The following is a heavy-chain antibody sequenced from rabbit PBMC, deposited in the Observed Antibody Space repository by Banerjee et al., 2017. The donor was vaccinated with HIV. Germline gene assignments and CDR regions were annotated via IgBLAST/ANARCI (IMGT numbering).Heavy chain of an antibody. CDR1: GIDFNSNYW. CDR2: IYVSSDNT. D-gene: IGHD1-1*01. V-gene: IGHV1S45*01. Sequence: QEQLVESGGGLVQPGGSLKLSCKASGIDFNSNYWICWVRQAPGKGPEWITCIYVSSDNTYYASWAKGRFTISKTSSTTVTLQVTSLTTADTATYFCARAPDSGYWAVALDLWGPGTLVTVS. CDR3: ARAPDSGYWAVALDL. J-gene: IGHJ4*01.